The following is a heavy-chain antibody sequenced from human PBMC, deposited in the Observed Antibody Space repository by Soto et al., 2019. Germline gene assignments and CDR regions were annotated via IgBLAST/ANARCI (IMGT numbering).Heavy chain of an antibody. V-gene: IGHV3-23*01. D-gene: IGHD3-10*01. CDR3: AKDQRHYGSGSPVDV. Sequence: GGSLRLSCAASGFTFSSYAMSWVRQAPGKGLEWVSAISGSGGSTYYADSVKGRFTISRDNSKNTLYLQMNSLRAEDTAVYYCAKDQRHYGSGSPVDVWGQGTTVTVSS. CDR1: GFTFSSYA. CDR2: ISGSGGST. J-gene: IGHJ6*02.